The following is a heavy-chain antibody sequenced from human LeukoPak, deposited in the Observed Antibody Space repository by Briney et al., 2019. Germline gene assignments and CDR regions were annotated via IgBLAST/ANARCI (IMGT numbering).Heavy chain of an antibody. J-gene: IGHJ4*02. CDR2: IRSKAYGGTT. V-gene: IGHV3-49*03. CDR1: GFTFGDYA. CDR3: TRGGGWELLPYYFDY. Sequence: PGGSLRLSCTASGFTFGDYAMSWFRQAPGKGLEWVGFIRSKAYGGTTEYAASVKGRFTISRDDSKSIAYLQMNSLKTEDTAVYYCTRGGGWELLPYYFDYWGQGTLVTVSS. D-gene: IGHD1-26*01.